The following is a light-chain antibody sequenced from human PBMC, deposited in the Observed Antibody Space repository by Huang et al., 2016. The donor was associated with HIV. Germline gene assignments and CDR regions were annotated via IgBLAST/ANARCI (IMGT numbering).Light chain of an antibody. CDR2: WAS. CDR1: QGILFSSNNKNY. CDR3: QQYYITPIT. Sequence: IVMTQSPDSLAVSLGETATINFKSSQGILFSSNNKNYLAWYQHRPGQPPNLLIYWASARESGVPDRFTGSGSGTDFTLTISSLQAEDVAVYYCQQYYITPITFGQGTRLEIK. J-gene: IGKJ5*01. V-gene: IGKV4-1*01.